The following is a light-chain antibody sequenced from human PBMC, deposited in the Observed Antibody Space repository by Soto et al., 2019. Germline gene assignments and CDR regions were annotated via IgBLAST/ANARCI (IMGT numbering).Light chain of an antibody. J-gene: IGKJ4*01. CDR2: WAS. V-gene: IGKV4-1*01. CDR1: RSVLYSSNSRNY. CDR3: QQYYGAPLT. Sequence: DIVMTQSPDSLAVSLGERATIDCKSSRSVLYSSNSRNYLAWYQQRPGQPPKLLIYWASTRESGVPDRFSGSGSGTDFTLTISSLQAEDVAVYYCQQYYGAPLTFGGGTKVEIK.